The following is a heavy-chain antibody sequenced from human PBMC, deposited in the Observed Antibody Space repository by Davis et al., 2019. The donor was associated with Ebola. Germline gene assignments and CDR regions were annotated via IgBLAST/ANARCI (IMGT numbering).Heavy chain of an antibody. CDR3: VRGWGRIGMGV. V-gene: IGHV6-1*01. CDR2: TYYKSKWYN. D-gene: IGHD1-26*01. J-gene: IGHJ6*02. Sequence: PSETLSLTCVISGDSVSSAGWNWIRQSPSRGLEWLGRTYYKSKWYNDYAVSVKSRITINPDTSKNQFSLQLNSVTPEDTAVYYCVRGWGRIGMGVWGQGTTVTVSS. CDR1: GDSVSSAG.